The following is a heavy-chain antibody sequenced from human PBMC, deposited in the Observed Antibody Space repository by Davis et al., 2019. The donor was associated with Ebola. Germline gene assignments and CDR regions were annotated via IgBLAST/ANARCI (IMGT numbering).Heavy chain of an antibody. Sequence: GGSLRLSCAASGFTFSSYAMSWVRQAPGKGLEWVSEITGGGARTYYADSVKGRFTISRENSKNTLYLQMNGLRVEDTAIYYCAKDTSNIWFDIWGQGTNVTVSS. D-gene: IGHD1-26*01. V-gene: IGHV3-23*01. CDR3: AKDTSNIWFDI. J-gene: IGHJ3*02. CDR1: GFTFSSYA. CDR2: ITGGGART.